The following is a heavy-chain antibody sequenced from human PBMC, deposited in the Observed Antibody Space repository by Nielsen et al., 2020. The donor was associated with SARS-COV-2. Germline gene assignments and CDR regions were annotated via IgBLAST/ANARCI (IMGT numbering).Heavy chain of an antibody. Sequence: GESLKISCAASGFIFRNYAMSWVRQAPGKGLEWVSAISGGGHSTYYADSVKGRFTISRDNTKNTVYLQMNSLRAEDTAVYYCAKLQGEWEPLDYWGQGTLVTVSS. V-gene: IGHV3-23*01. CDR2: ISGGGHST. CDR3: AKLQGEWEPLDY. CDR1: GFIFRNYA. J-gene: IGHJ4*02. D-gene: IGHD1-26*01.